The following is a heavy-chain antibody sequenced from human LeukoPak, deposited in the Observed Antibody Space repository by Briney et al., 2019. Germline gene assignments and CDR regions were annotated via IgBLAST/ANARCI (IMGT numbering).Heavy chain of an antibody. J-gene: IGHJ5*02. D-gene: IGHD3-10*01. CDR1: GFTFSTSA. CDR2: ISTTVRNT. V-gene: IGHV3-23*01. CDR3: TRRAEFGGFDP. Sequence: GGSLRLSCEASGFTFSTSAMSWVRQAPGKGLEWVSSISTTVRNTYHADSVKGRFTISRDNSNSTLYLQMNSLTAEDTAIYYCTRRAEFGGFDPWGQGTLVTVSS.